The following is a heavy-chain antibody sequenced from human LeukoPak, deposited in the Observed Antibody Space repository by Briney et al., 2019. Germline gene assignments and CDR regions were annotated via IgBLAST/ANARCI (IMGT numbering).Heavy chain of an antibody. CDR3: AREGGFFRPLDY. J-gene: IGHJ4*02. V-gene: IGHV4-4*02. CDR1: GGSVSSTNW. CDR2: GHLDGRT. Sequence: SETLSLTCGVSGGSVSSTNWWTCLRQPPGKGLEWIGEGHLDGRTNYNPFLKSRLTMSVDLSENHISLKLTSVTAADTAVYYCAREGGFFRPLDYPGQGTLVTVSS. D-gene: IGHD3-3*01.